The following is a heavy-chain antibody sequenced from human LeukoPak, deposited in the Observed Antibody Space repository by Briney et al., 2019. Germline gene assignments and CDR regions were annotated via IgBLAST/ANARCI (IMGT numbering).Heavy chain of an antibody. Sequence: PGRSLRLSCAASGFTFSSYGMHWVRQAPGKGLEWVAVISYDGSNKYYADSVKGRFTISRDNSKNTLYLQMNSLRAEDTAVYYCAKDFGHTAMAFDFDYWGQGTLVTVSS. D-gene: IGHD5-18*01. CDR1: GFTFSSYG. CDR3: AKDFGHTAMAFDFDY. V-gene: IGHV3-30*18. CDR2: ISYDGSNK. J-gene: IGHJ4*02.